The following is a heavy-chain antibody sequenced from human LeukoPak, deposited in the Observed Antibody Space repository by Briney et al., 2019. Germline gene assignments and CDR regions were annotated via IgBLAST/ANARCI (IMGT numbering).Heavy chain of an antibody. V-gene: IGHV4-34*01. CDR3: ARGRFTKWELSCYFDY. D-gene: IGHD1-26*01. CDR2: INHSGST. Sequence: ASETLSLTCAVYGGSFSGYYWSWIRQPPGKGLEWIGEINHSGSTNYNPSLKSRVTISVDTSKNQFSLKLSSVTAADTAVYYCARGRFTKWELSCYFDYWGQGTLVTVSS. J-gene: IGHJ4*02. CDR1: GGSFSGYY.